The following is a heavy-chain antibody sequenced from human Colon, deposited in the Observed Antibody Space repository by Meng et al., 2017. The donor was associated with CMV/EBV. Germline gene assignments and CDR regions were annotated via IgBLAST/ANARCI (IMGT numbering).Heavy chain of an antibody. CDR2: TSNSGGST. Sequence: GESLKISCAASGFTFSSYAMHWVRQAPGKGLEWVSGTSNSGGSTYYADSVKGRFTISRDNAKNSLYLQMNSLRAEDTAVYYCARDFGVGATRGGAFDIGGQGTMVTVSS. J-gene: IGHJ3*02. V-gene: IGHV3-21*01. CDR3: ARDFGVGATRGGAFDI. D-gene: IGHD1-26*01. CDR1: GFTFSSYA.